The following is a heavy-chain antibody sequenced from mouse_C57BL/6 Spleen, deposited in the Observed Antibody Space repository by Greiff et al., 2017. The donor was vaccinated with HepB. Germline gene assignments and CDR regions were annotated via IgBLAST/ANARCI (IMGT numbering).Heavy chain of an antibody. D-gene: IGHD1-1*01. CDR3: ARRVLLYWYFDV. CDR1: GYTFTSYW. J-gene: IGHJ1*03. CDR2: IYPGSGST. Sequence: VQLQQSGAELVKPGASVKMSCKASGYTFTSYWITWVKQRPGQGLEWIGDIYPGSGSTNYNEKFKSKATLTVDTSSSTAYMQLSSLTSEDSAVYYCARRVLLYWYFDVWGTGTTVTVSS. V-gene: IGHV1-55*01.